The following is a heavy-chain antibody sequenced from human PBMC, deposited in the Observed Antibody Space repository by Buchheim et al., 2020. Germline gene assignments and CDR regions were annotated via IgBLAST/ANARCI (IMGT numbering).Heavy chain of an antibody. J-gene: IGHJ4*02. D-gene: IGHD6-19*01. Sequence: QVQLVESGGGSVQPGRSLRLSCAASGFTFSTHAMHWVRQAPGKGLEWVTMIWHDGSNTHYAESVRGRFTTSRDNSRDTVYLQMNSLRVEDTAVYYCTRDPPYSGWSFDYWGQGTL. V-gene: IGHV3-33*01. CDR2: IWHDGSNT. CDR3: TRDPPYSGWSFDY. CDR1: GFTFSTHA.